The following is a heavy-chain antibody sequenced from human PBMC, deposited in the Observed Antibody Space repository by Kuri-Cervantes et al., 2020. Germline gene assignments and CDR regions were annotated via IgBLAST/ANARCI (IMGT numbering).Heavy chain of an antibody. Sequence: SGPTLVKPTETLTLTCTVSGFSLSNARMGVSWIRQPPGKALEWLAHIFSNDEKSYSTSLKSRLTISKDTSKSQVVLTVTNMDPVDTATYYCARILMYTPHVPRRQQLVRSFDYWGQGTLVTVSS. CDR3: ARILMYTPHVPRRQQLVRSFDY. CDR2: IFSNDEK. J-gene: IGHJ4*02. D-gene: IGHD6-13*01. CDR1: GFSLSNARMG. V-gene: IGHV2-26*01.